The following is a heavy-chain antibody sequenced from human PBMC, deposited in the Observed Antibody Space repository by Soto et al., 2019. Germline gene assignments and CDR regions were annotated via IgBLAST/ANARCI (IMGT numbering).Heavy chain of an antibody. V-gene: IGHV4-34*01. CDR3: ARVKRRITIFGVVIGRDRNWFDP. Sequence: PSETLSLTCAVYGGSFSGYYWSWIRQPPGKGLEWIGEINHSGSTNYNPSLKSRVTISVDTSKNQFSLKLSSVTAADTAVFYCARVKRRITIFGVVIGRDRNWFDPWGQGTLVTVSS. CDR1: GGSFSGYY. CDR2: INHSGST. J-gene: IGHJ5*02. D-gene: IGHD3-3*01.